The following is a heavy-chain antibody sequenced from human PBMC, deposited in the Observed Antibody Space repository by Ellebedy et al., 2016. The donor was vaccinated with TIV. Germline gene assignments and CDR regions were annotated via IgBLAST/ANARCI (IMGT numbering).Heavy chain of an antibody. D-gene: IGHD3-22*01. V-gene: IGHV2-5*01. J-gene: IGHJ4*02. Sequence: SGPTLVKPTQTLTLTCTFSGFSLSTGGAGVGWLRQPPGKALEWLALLYWNDDQRYSPSLKSRLTITKDTSKNQVVLTMTDMGPVDTATYYCAHSLVLGVYFDTSGEYYFDYWGQGSLVTVSS. CDR2: LYWNDDQ. CDR3: AHSLVLGVYFDTSGEYYFDY. CDR1: GFSLSTGGAG.